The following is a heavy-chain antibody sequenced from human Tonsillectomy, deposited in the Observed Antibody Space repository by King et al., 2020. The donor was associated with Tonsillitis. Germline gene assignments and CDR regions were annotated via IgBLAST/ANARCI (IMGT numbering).Heavy chain of an antibody. D-gene: IGHD3-9*01. J-gene: IGHJ6*02. CDR3: ARDPNYDISGPNYYYYGMDV. V-gene: IGHV3-66*01. CDR1: GFTVSNNY. CDR2: IYSGDIT. Sequence: VQLVESGGGLVQPGGSLRLSCAASGFTVSNNYMNWVRQAPGKGLEWVSVIYSGDITHYADSVKGRFTISRDNSKNTLYLQMNSLRAEDTAVYYCARDPNYDISGPNYYYYGMDVWGQGTTVTVSS.